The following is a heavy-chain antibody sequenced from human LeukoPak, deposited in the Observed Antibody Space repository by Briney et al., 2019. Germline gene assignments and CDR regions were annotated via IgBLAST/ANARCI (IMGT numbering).Heavy chain of an antibody. Sequence: GGSLRLSCAASGFTFSTSGMHWVRQAPCKGLEWVAFIRYDGSSKYFADSVKGRFTISRDNSKDTLYLQMNSLRAVDTAVYYCAKGLTFGFDYWGQGTLVTVSS. D-gene: IGHD3-16*01. CDR2: IRYDGSSK. J-gene: IGHJ4*02. CDR1: GFTFSTSG. V-gene: IGHV3-30*02. CDR3: AKGLTFGFDY.